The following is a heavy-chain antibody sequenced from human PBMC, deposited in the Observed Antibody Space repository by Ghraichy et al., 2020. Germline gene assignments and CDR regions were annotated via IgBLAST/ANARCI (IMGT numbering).Heavy chain of an antibody. J-gene: IGHJ4*02. CDR2: INSDGSST. V-gene: IGHV3-74*01. Sequence: GGSLRLSCAASGFTFSSYWMHWVRQAPGKGLVWVSRINSDGSSTSYADSVKGRFTISRDNAKNTLYLQMNSLRAEDTAVYYCARESIVGANDYWGQGTLVTVSS. CDR3: ARESIVGANDY. CDR1: GFTFSSYW. D-gene: IGHD1-26*01.